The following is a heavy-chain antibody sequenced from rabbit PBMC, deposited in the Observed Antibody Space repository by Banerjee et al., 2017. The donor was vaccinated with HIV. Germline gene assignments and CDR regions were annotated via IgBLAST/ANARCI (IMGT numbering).Heavy chain of an antibody. CDR1: GFFFCISYW. J-gene: IGHJ6*01. Sequence: LEESGGGLVKPGASLILTSTASGFFFCISYWICWVRQGTGKGLEWIACIYSGSSGRTQYASWTNGRFTISKTSSTTVALHMTSLTAADTAACFCMRRWDLWGPGTLVTVS. CDR2: IYSGSSGRT. V-gene: IGHV1S45*01. CDR3: MRRWDL.